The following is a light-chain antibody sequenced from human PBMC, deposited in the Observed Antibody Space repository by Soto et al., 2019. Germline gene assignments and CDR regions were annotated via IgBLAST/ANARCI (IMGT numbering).Light chain of an antibody. J-gene: IGLJ2*01. CDR2: SND. CDR1: SSNIGTNY. V-gene: IGLV1-47*01. Sequence: QSVLTQSPSASGTPGQRVIISCSGTSSNIGTNYVYWYQQLPGTAPKVLIYSNDKRPSGVPNRFSGSKYCTSASLAISGLRSEDEADYYCAAWDDSLSGPLFGGGTKLTVL. CDR3: AAWDDSLSGPL.